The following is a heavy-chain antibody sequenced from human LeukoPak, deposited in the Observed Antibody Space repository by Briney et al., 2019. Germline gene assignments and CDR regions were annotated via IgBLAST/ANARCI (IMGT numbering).Heavy chain of an antibody. J-gene: IGHJ5*02. Sequence: PGMSLRLSCAASGFTFSSYGMHWVRQAPGKGLKWVAVIWYDGSNENYADSVKGRFTISRDNSKNTLYLQMNSLRVEDTAVYYCARSPEGGNWFDPWGQGTLLTVSS. D-gene: IGHD3-16*01. CDR3: ARSPEGGNWFDP. V-gene: IGHV3-33*01. CDR1: GFTFSSYG. CDR2: IWYDGSNE.